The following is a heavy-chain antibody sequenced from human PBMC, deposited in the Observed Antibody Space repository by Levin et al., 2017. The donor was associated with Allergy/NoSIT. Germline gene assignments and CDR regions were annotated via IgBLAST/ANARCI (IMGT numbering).Heavy chain of an antibody. D-gene: IGHD2-15*01. CDR2: IYYSGST. CDR3: ASIVVVAATFNY. V-gene: IGHV4-39*01. CDR1: GGSISSSSYY. Sequence: SQTLSLTCTVSGGSISSSSYYWGWIRQPPGKGLEWIGSIYYSGSTYYNPSLKSRVTISVDTSKNQFSLKLSSVTAADTAVYYCASIVVVAATFNYWGQGTLVTVSS. J-gene: IGHJ4*02.